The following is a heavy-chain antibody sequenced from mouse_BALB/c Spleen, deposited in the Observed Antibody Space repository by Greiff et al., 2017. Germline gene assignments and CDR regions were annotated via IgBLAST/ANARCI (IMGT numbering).Heavy chain of an antibody. CDR2: ISYSGST. Sequence: EVQLQESGPGLVKPSQSLSLTCTVTGYSITSDYAWNWIRQFPGNKLEWMGYISYSGSTSYNPSLKSRISITRDTSKNQFFLQLNSETTEDTATYYCARYGNYFAYWGQGTLVTVSA. CDR3: ARYGNYFAY. J-gene: IGHJ3*01. D-gene: IGHD2-1*01. V-gene: IGHV3-2*02. CDR1: GYSITSDYA.